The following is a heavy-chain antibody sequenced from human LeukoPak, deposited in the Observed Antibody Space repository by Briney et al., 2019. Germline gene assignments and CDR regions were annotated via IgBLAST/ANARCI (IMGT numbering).Heavy chain of an antibody. Sequence: PGGSLRLSCAASGFTFSTSTVSWFRQAPGKGLEWVSSIGSSSDHIYYAASVKGRFTISRDNAKNSLYLQMNSLRAEDTAVYYCARIPNSANFPNWCDPWGQGTLVTVSS. V-gene: IGHV3-21*01. CDR3: ARIPNSANFPNWCDP. CDR2: IGSSSDHI. D-gene: IGHD4/OR15-4a*01. J-gene: IGHJ5*02. CDR1: GFTFSTST.